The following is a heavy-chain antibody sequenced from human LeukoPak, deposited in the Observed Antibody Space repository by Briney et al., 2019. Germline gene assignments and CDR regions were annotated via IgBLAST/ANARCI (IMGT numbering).Heavy chain of an antibody. J-gene: IGHJ4*02. Sequence: GGSPRLSCAASGFTFSSYAMSWVRQAPGKGLEWVSAISGSGGSTYYADSVKGRFTISRDNSKNTLYLQMNSLRAEDTAVYYCAKKQGYSYQYYFDYWGQGTLVTVSS. V-gene: IGHV3-23*01. CDR1: GFTFSSYA. CDR3: AKKQGYSYQYYFDY. CDR2: ISGSGGST. D-gene: IGHD5-18*01.